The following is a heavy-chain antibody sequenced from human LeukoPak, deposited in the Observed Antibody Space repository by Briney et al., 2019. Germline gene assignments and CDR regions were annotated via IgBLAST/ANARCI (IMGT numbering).Heavy chain of an antibody. Sequence: GGSLRLSCVASGFTFSHAWMSWVRQAPGKGLEWVGRIKSKTDGGTTDYAAPVKGRFTISRDDSKNTVYLQMNSLKTEDTAVYYCARVRDPYYYDSSGSLFDYWGQGTLVTVSS. D-gene: IGHD3-22*01. J-gene: IGHJ4*02. V-gene: IGHV3-15*01. CDR2: IKSKTDGGTT. CDR3: ARVRDPYYYDSSGSLFDY. CDR1: GFTFSHAW.